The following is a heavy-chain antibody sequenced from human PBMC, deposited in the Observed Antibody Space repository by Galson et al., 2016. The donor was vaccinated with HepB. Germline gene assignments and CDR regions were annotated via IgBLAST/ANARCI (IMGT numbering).Heavy chain of an antibody. CDR1: GGSISSGGFY. Sequence: TLSLTCTVSGGSISSGGFYWSWIRQLPGEGLEWIGYIFYSGTTHYNPSLKSRITISVDTSKNQFSLRLNSVTDADTAVYYCARDPGSGGIGVDVWGQGTTVTVS. V-gene: IGHV4-31*03. CDR3: ARDPGSGGIGVDV. D-gene: IGHD3-10*01. CDR2: IFYSGTT. J-gene: IGHJ6*02.